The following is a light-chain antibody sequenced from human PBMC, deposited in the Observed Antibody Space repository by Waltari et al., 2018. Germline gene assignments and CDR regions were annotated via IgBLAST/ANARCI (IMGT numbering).Light chain of an antibody. CDR2: DIN. CDR1: SANLGGYNY. J-gene: IGLJ1*01. V-gene: IGLV2-11*01. Sequence: QSALTQPPPVSGPPGQSVTIPCTGTSANLGGYNYISWYQQHPGNAPKVVISDINQWPGGVPDCCSGTKASNTASLTSSGLQAEDEADYYCCCYNTTNPLVFGAGTKVTVL. CDR3: CCYNTTNPLV.